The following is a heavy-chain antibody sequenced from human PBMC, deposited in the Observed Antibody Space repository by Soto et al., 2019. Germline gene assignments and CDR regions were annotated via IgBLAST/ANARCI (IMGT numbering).Heavy chain of an antibody. J-gene: IGHJ4*02. Sequence: GESLKISCKSSGYIFSKYWIGWVRQMPGKGLEWMGIIYPGDSDTRYSPSFQGQVTISADKSITTAYLQWRSLKASDTAIYYCVVYSRSAGRHFDYWGQGTLVIVPS. CDR2: IYPGDSDT. CDR1: GYIFSKYW. V-gene: IGHV5-51*01. CDR3: VVYSRSAGRHFDY. D-gene: IGHD6-6*01.